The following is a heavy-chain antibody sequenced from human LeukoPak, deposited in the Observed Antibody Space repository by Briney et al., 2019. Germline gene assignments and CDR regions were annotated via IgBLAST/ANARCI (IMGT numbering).Heavy chain of an antibody. CDR3: AGGPYDSSHFDY. V-gene: IGHV1-69*05. Sequence: GSSVKVSCKASGGTFSSYAFSWVRQAPGQGLEWMGRIIPIFGTANYAQKFQGRVTITTDESTSTAYMELSSLRSEDTAVYYCAGGPYDSSHFDYWGQGTLVTVSS. J-gene: IGHJ4*02. CDR2: IIPIFGTA. CDR1: GGTFSSYA. D-gene: IGHD3-22*01.